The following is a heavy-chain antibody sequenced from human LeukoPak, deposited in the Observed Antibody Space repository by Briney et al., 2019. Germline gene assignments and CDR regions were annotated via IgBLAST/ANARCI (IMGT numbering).Heavy chain of an antibody. CDR1: GFTFSSYW. CDR2: IKQDGSEK. CDR3: AREEFSGRGSCPIDY. D-gene: IGHD2-15*01. J-gene: IGHJ4*02. V-gene: IGHV3-7*01. Sequence: PGGSLRLSCAASGFTFSSYWMSWVRQAPGKGLEWVANIKQDGSEKYYVDSVKGRFTISRDNAKNSLYLQMNSLRAEDTAVYYCAREEFSGRGSCPIDYWGQGTLVTVSS.